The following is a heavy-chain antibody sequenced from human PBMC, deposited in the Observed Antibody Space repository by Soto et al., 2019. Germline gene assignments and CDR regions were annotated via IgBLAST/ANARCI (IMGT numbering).Heavy chain of an antibody. CDR1: GFTFSSYA. CDR3: AKPADTAMVNRYYYMDV. J-gene: IGHJ6*03. CDR2: ISGSGGST. Sequence: GGSLRLSCAASGFTFSSYAMSWVRQAPGKGLEWVSAISGSGGSTYYADSVKGRFTISRDNSKNTLYLQMNSLRAEDTAVYYCAKPADTAMVNRYYYMDVWGQGTTVTVSS. D-gene: IGHD5-18*01. V-gene: IGHV3-23*01.